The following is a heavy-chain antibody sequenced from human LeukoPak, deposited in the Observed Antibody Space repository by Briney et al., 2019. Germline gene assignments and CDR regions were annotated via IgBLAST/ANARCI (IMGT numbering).Heavy chain of an antibody. CDR3: ARVIAAGVDFDY. Sequence: PSETLSHTCAVSGYWGWIRQPPGKGLEWIGSIYHSGSTYYNPSLKSRVTILVDTSKNQFSLHLSSVTAADTAIYYCARVIAAGVDFDYWGQGTLVTVSS. D-gene: IGHD6-13*01. CDR2: IYHSGST. J-gene: IGHJ4*02. CDR1: GY. V-gene: IGHV4-38-2*01.